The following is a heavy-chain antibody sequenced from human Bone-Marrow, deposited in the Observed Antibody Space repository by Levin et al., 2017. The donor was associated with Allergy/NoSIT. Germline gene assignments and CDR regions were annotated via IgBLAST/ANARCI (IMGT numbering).Heavy chain of an antibody. CDR2: MSYNGQTK. CDR1: GFTFRSHA. D-gene: IGHD3-22*01. CDR3: ARDKRDYDYYFYNDGMDV. Sequence: GGSLRLSCEASGFTFRSHAVHWVRQSPGKGLEWVAVMSYNGQTKYYADFVKGRFTISRDNSKNTVFLQMVSLKPDDTGVYYCARDKRDYDYYFYNDGMDVWGEGTTVTVSS. V-gene: IGHV3-30*04. J-gene: IGHJ6*04.